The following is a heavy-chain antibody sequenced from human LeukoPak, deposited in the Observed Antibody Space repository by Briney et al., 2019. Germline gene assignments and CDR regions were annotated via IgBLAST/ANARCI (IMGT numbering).Heavy chain of an antibody. Sequence: QPGGSLRLSCAASGFTFSNTWMAWVRQAPGKGLDWVANINQDGGTRQYADSVRGRFTISRDNAKNSLYLEMNSLRAEDTGLYHCARDMKGNLDYWGQGTLVTVS. CDR2: INQDGGTR. D-gene: IGHD3-16*01. J-gene: IGHJ4*02. V-gene: IGHV3-7*01. CDR1: GFTFSNTW. CDR3: ARDMKGNLDY.